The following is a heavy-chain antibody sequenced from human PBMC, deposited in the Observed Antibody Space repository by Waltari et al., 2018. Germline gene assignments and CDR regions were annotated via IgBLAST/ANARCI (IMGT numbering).Heavy chain of an antibody. CDR2: NYYSGRT. Sequence: QVQLQESGPGLVKPSQTLSRTCTVSGGSVTSRDYYWTWIRQPPGKDLEWIGYNYYSGRTHDTPVVKIRVTSSIDTSKNQCSLELNAVTVAETAVYYCARESVSCSGGSGYKFFQPWGQGSLVTVSS. CDR3: ARESVSCSGGSGYKFFQP. V-gene: IGHV4-30-4*08. D-gene: IGHD2-15*01. CDR1: GGSVTSRDYY. J-gene: IGHJ1*01.